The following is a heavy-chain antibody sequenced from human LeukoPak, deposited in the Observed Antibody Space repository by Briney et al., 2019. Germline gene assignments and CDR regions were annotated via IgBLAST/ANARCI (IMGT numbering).Heavy chain of an antibody. Sequence: ASVTVSCKASGYTFSGYYMHWVRQAPGQGLEWMGWINPKSGGTNEAQKFHDRVTITRDTSIRTAYMEVSRLRSDDTAVYYCARSPDILTGENFDYWGQGTLVTVSS. CDR2: INPKSGGT. CDR3: ARSPDILTGENFDY. D-gene: IGHD3-9*01. J-gene: IGHJ4*02. V-gene: IGHV1-2*02. CDR1: GYTFSGYY.